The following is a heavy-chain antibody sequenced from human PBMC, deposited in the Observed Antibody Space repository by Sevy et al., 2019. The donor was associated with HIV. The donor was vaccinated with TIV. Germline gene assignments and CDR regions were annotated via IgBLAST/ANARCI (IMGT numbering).Heavy chain of an antibody. CDR2: IYYSGST. Sequence: SETLSLTCTVSGGSISSYYWSWIRQPPGKGLEWIGYIYYSGSTNYNPSLKSRVTISVDTSKNQFSLKLSSVTAADTAVYYCASSGDYIWGSYRYYFDYWGQGTLVTVSS. V-gene: IGHV4-59*01. CDR1: GGSISSYY. J-gene: IGHJ4*02. D-gene: IGHD3-16*02. CDR3: ASSGDYIWGSYRYYFDY.